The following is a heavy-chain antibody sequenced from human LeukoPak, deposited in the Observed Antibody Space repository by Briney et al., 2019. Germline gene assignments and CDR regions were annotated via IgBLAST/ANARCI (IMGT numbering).Heavy chain of an antibody. V-gene: IGHV4-61*01. J-gene: IGHJ4*02. D-gene: IGHD3-10*01. Sequence: SETLSLTCTVSGGSISSSSYYWSWIRQPPGKGLEWIGYIYYSGSTNYNPSLKSRVTISVDTSKNQFSLKLSSVTAADTAVYYCARMVWGVMVFDYWGQGTLVTVSS. CDR2: IYYSGST. CDR3: ARMVWGVMVFDY. CDR1: GGSISSSSYY.